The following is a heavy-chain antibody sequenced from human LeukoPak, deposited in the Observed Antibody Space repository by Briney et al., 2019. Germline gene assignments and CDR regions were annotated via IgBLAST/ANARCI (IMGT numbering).Heavy chain of an antibody. Sequence: GGSLRLSCAASGFTFSNAWMSWVRQAPGKGLEWVGRIKSKTDGGTRDYAAPVKGRFTISRDDSKNTLFLQMNSLKTEDTAVYYCTTEGLLWFGELLSGVDYWGQGTLVTVSS. J-gene: IGHJ4*02. CDR1: GFTFSNAW. CDR3: TTEGLLWFGELLSGVDY. V-gene: IGHV3-15*05. D-gene: IGHD3-10*01. CDR2: IKSKTDGGTR.